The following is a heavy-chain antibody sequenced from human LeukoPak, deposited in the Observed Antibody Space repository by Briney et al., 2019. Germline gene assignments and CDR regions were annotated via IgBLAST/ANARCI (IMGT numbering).Heavy chain of an antibody. CDR1: GYTFTSYA. J-gene: IGHJ5*02. CDR2: INTNTGNP. V-gene: IGHV7-4-1*02. CDR3: ARERGNYDILTDYYEGNGFDP. D-gene: IGHD3-9*01. Sequence: GASVKVSCKASGYTFTSYAMNWVRQAPGQGLEWMGWINTNTGNPTYAQGFTGRFVFSLDTSVSTAYLQISSLKAEDTAVYYCARERGNYDILTDYYEGNGFDPWGQGTLVTVSS.